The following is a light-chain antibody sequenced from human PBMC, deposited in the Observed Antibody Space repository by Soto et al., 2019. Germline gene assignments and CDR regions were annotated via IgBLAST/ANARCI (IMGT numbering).Light chain of an antibody. Sequence: DIQMTQSPSSLSASVGDRVTITCRASQGISNYLACYQQKPGKVPKLLIYAASTLQSGVPSRFSVGGSVTDFTLTISSLQPEDVATYYCQKYNSAPWTFGQGTKVEIK. V-gene: IGKV1-27*01. CDR1: QGISNY. J-gene: IGKJ1*01. CDR2: AAS. CDR3: QKYNSAPWT.